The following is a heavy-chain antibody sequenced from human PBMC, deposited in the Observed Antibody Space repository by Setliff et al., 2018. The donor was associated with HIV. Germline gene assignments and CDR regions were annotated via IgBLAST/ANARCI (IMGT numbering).Heavy chain of an antibody. CDR3: ARDCRVGWVFTYGMYV. J-gene: IGHJ6*02. Sequence: KTGGSLRLSCAASGFSFYNYYMSWIRQAPGKGLEWISYISSSSGHTNYADSVKGRFTISRDNSKNTLFLQMNSLRPEDTAVYYCARDCRVGWVFTYGMYVCGQGTLVTVSS. CDR2: ISSSSGHT. D-gene: IGHD6-13*01. CDR1: GFSFYNYY. V-gene: IGHV3-11*05.